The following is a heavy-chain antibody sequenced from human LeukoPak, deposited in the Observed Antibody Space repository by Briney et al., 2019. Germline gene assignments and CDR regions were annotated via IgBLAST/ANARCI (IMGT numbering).Heavy chain of an antibody. CDR2: IYYSGST. V-gene: IGHV4-39*01. Sequence: SETLSLTCTVSGGSISSSSYYWGWIRQPPGKGLEWIGSIYYSGSTYYNPSLKSRVTISVDTSKNQFSLKLSSVTAADTAVYHCARLPASEFDFFDYWAREPWSPSPQ. CDR3: ARLPASEFDFFDY. CDR1: GGSISSSSYY. D-gene: IGHD1-14*01. J-gene: IGHJ4*02.